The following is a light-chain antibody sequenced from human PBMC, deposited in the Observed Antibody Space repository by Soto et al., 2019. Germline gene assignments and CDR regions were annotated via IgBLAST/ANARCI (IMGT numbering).Light chain of an antibody. CDR3: QQYGTSPPTYT. Sequence: ETVLTQSPGTLSLSPGERVTLSCRASQSVSSSFLAWYQQKPGQAPRLLIYGGSNRATAIPDRFSGSGSGTDFTLTISRLEPEDFAVYYCQQYGTSPPTYTFGQGTKVELK. CDR1: QSVSSSF. J-gene: IGKJ2*01. CDR2: GGS. V-gene: IGKV3-20*01.